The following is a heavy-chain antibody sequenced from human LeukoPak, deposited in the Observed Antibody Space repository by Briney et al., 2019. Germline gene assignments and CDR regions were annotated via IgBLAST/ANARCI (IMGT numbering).Heavy chain of an antibody. CDR2: IYSGGST. J-gene: IGHJ3*02. Sequence: GGSLRLSCAASGLTVSSNYMSWVRQAPGKGLEWVSVIYSGGSTYYADSVKGRFTISRDNSKNTLYLQMNSLRAEDTAVYYCATHSDYAPLLEPYAFDIWGQGTMVTVSS. D-gene: IGHD3-16*01. CDR3: ATHSDYAPLLEPYAFDI. V-gene: IGHV3-66*01. CDR1: GLTVSSNY.